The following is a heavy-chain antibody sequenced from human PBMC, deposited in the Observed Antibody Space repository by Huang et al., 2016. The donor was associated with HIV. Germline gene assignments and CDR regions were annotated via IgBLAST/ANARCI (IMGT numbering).Heavy chain of an antibody. CDR3: ATWPPGSQMRAFDI. Sequence: QVQLQESGPGLVKPSQTLSLTCTVSGASISSGSYSWTWSRQPAGKGLEWIGHIYTSGSTNYNPSRKSRITISIDTSKNHFSLRLNSVTAADTAVYYCATWPPGSQMRAFDIWGPGTMITVSS. CDR2: IYTSGST. CDR1: GASISSGSYS. D-gene: IGHD2-15*01. V-gene: IGHV4-61*09. J-gene: IGHJ3*02.